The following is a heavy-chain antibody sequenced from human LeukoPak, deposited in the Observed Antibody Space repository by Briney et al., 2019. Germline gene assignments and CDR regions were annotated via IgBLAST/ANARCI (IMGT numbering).Heavy chain of an antibody. CDR2: INPNSGGT. V-gene: IGHV1-2*02. Sequence: ASVKVSCKASGYTFTGYYMHWVRQAPGQGLEWMGWINPNSGGTNYAQKFQGRVTMTRDTSISTAYMELSRLRSDDTAVYYCARERIRRTYYYDSSGYYVHYWGQGTLVTVSS. D-gene: IGHD3-22*01. CDR3: ARERIRRTYYYDSSGYYVHY. J-gene: IGHJ4*02. CDR1: GYTFTGYY.